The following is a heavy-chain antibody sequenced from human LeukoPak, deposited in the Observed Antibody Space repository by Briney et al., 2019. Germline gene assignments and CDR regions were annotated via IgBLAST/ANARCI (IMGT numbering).Heavy chain of an antibody. J-gene: IGHJ4*02. CDR2: ISCSGGST. V-gene: IGHV3-23*01. CDR3: AKRAGSGWLLDY. CDR1: GFTFSSYG. Sequence: GGSLRLPCAASGFTFSSYGMSWVRQAPGKGVEWVSTISCSGGSTYYADSVKGRFTISRDNSKNTLSLQMNSLRAEDTAVYYCAKRAGSGWLLDYWGQGTLVTVSS. D-gene: IGHD6-19*01.